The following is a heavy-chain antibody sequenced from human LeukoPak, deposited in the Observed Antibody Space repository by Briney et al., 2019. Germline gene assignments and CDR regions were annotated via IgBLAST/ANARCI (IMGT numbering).Heavy chain of an antibody. J-gene: IGHJ6*03. CDR1: GYTFTSYD. CDR2: MNPNSGNT. Sequence: GASVKVSCKASGYTFTSYDINWVRQATGQGLEWMGWMNPNSGNTGYAQKFQGRVTMTRNTSISTAYMELSSLRSEDTAVYYCARGGGYSSGWYYYYYYYMDVWGKGTTVTISS. D-gene: IGHD6-19*01. CDR3: ARGGGYSSGWYYYYYYYMDV. V-gene: IGHV1-8*01.